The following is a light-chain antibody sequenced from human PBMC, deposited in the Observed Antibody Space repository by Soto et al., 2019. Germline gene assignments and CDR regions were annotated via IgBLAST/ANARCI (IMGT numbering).Light chain of an antibody. CDR2: EVT. Sequence: QSVLSQPASVSGSPGQTITISCTGTSTDVGGYNAVSWYQHHPGKAPKLIIYEVTHRPSGVSYRFSGSKSGNTASLTISGLQAEDEADYFCSSYSISTAYLFGTGTKVTVL. J-gene: IGLJ1*01. CDR1: STDVGGYNA. CDR3: SSYSISTAYL. V-gene: IGLV2-14*01.